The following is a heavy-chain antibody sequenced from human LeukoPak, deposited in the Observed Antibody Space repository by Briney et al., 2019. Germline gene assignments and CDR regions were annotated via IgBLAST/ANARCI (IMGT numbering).Heavy chain of an antibody. Sequence: GGSLRLSCAASGFTFSSYWMSWVRQAPGKGLEWVTNIKQDGSEKYYVDSVKGRFTISRDNAKNSLYLQMNSLRAEDTAVYYCASGRYCSSTSCHYFDYWGQGTLVTVSS. CDR1: GFTFSSYW. V-gene: IGHV3-7*01. CDR3: ASGRYCSSTSCHYFDY. J-gene: IGHJ4*02. D-gene: IGHD2-2*01. CDR2: IKQDGSEK.